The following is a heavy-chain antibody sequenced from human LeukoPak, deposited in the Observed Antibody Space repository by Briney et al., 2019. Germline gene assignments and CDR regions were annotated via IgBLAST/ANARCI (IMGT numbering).Heavy chain of an antibody. CDR1: GGSISGSSYY. CDR3: ARRMVAPTPGHY. J-gene: IGHJ4*02. D-gene: IGHD2-15*01. Sequence: SETLSLTCTVSGGSISGSSYYWGRSRQPPGEGLEWIGSISSSGSTYYNPSLKSRVTISVDTSMNQFSLKLSSVTAADTGVYYCARRMVAPTPGHYWGQGTLVTISS. CDR2: ISSSGST. V-gene: IGHV4-39*01.